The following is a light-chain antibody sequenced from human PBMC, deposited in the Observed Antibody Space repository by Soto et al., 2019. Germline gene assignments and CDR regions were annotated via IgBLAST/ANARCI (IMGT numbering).Light chain of an antibody. V-gene: IGLV9-49*01. CDR1: SGYSNYK. CDR2: VGTGGTVG. J-gene: IGLJ2*01. CDR3: GADHGSGSNFAVV. Sequence: QAVVTQPPSASASLGASVTLTCTLSSGYSNYKVDWYQQRPGKGPRFVMRVGTGGTVGSKGDGIPDRFSVLGSGLNRYLTIKNIQEEDESDYHGGADHGSGSNFAVVFGGGTKLTVL.